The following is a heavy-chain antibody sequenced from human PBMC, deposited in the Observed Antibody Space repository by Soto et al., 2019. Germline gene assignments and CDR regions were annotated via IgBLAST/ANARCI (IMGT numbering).Heavy chain of an antibody. CDR1: GFTFSSYA. CDR3: AKDRRGVPYYYGSGSFGEYYFDY. J-gene: IGHJ4*02. CDR2: ISGSGGST. D-gene: IGHD3-10*01. Sequence: GGSLRLSCAASGFTFSSYAMSWVRQAPGKGLEWVSAISGSGGSTYYADSVKGRFTISRDNSKNTLYLQMNSLKAEDTAVYYCAKDRRGVPYYYGSGSFGEYYFDYWGQGTLVTVSS. V-gene: IGHV3-23*01.